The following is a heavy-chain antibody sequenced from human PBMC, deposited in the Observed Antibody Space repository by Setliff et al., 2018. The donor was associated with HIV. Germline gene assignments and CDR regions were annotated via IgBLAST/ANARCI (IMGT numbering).Heavy chain of an antibody. D-gene: IGHD4-17*01. CDR2: ISASNGNT. J-gene: IGHJ6*03. CDR3: AKTTPQPHYYYYVDV. CDR1: GYIFSTYG. Sequence: ASLKVSCKASGYIFSTYGISWVRQAPGQGLEWMGWISASNGNTHYAQKVQGRVTLTTDTSTNTAYMELRSLRSDDAAVYYCAKTTPQPHYYYYVDVWGKGTTVTVSS. V-gene: IGHV1-18*01.